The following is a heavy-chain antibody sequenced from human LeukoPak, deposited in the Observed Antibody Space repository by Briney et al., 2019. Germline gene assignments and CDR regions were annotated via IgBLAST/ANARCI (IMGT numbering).Heavy chain of an antibody. D-gene: IGHD4-17*01. V-gene: IGHV3-30*04. CDR1: GFTFSSYA. J-gene: IGHJ4*02. CDR2: ISYDGSNK. Sequence: GGSLRLSCAASGFTFSSYAMHWVRQAPGKGLEWVAVISYDGSNKYYADSVKGRFTISRDNSKNTLYLQMNSLRAEDTAVYYCARDPYGYYFDYWGQGTLVTVSS. CDR3: ARDPYGYYFDY.